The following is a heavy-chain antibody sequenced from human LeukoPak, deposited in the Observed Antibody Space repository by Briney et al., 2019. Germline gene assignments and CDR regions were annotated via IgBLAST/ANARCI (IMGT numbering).Heavy chain of an antibody. J-gene: IGHJ4*02. CDR2: IIPIFGTA. CDR1: GYTFTGYY. D-gene: IGHD3-22*01. V-gene: IGHV1-69*13. CDR3: ARVLDYYDSSGYITLGVFDY. Sequence: SVKVSCKASGYTFTGYYMHWVRQAPGQGLEWMGGIIPIFGTANYAQKFQGRVTITADESTSTAYMELSSLRSEDTAVYYCARVLDYYDSSGYITLGVFDYWGQGTLVTVSS.